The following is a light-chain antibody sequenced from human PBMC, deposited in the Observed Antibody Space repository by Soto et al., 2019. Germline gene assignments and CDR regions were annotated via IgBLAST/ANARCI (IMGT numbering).Light chain of an antibody. CDR3: SSYTSSSKV. CDR2: DVS. Sequence: QSALTQPASVSGSPGLSITISCTGTSSDVGGYNYVSWYQQHPGKAPKLMIYDVSNRPSGVSNRFSGSKSGNTASLTISGLQAEDEADYYCSSYTSSSKVFGTGTKVTVL. V-gene: IGLV2-14*01. J-gene: IGLJ1*01. CDR1: SSDVGGYNY.